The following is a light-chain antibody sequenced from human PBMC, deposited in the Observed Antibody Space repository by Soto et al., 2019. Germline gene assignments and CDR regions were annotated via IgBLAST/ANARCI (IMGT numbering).Light chain of an antibody. J-gene: IGKJ1*01. CDR2: GTS. V-gene: IGKV3-20*01. CDR1: QSVTTSY. CDR3: HQYGDSPQT. Sequence: EIVLTQSPGTLSLSPGERATLSCRTSQSVTTSYLAWYQQKPGQAPRLLICGTSNRATGIPDRFSGSGSATDFTLTISRLEPEDFAVYYCHQYGDSPQTFGQGTKVDIK.